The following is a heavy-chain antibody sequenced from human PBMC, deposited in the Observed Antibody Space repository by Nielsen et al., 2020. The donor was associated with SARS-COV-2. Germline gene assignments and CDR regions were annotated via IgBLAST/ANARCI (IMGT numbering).Heavy chain of an antibody. V-gene: IGHV3-30-3*01. Sequence: GGSLRLSCAASGFTFSSYAMHWVRQAPGKGLEWVAVISYDGSNKYYADSVKGRFTISRDNSKNTLYLQMNSLRAEDTAVYYCARDGSGWYIGYWGQGTLVTVPS. CDR3: ARDGSGWYIGY. CDR1: GFTFSSYA. CDR2: ISYDGSNK. D-gene: IGHD6-19*01. J-gene: IGHJ4*02.